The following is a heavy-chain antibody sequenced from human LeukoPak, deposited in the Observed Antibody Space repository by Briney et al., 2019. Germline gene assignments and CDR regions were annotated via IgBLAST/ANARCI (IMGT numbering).Heavy chain of an antibody. CDR3: ARGIVATIFSPPSYGMDV. CDR1: GYTFTSYA. V-gene: IGHV1-3*01. D-gene: IGHD5-12*01. CDR2: INAGNGNT. J-gene: IGHJ6*02. Sequence: GASVKVSCKASGYTFTSYAMHWVRQAPGQRLEWMGWINAGNGNTKYSQKFQGRVTITRDTSASTAYMELSSLRFEDTAVYYCARGIVATIFSPPSYGMDVWGQGTTVTVSS.